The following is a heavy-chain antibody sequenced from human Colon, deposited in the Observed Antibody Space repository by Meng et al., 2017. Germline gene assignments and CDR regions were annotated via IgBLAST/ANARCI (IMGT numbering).Heavy chain of an antibody. CDR2: VYYTGSA. V-gene: IGHV4-61*03. Sequence: QVQLQESGPGLVQPSQTLSLTCTVSGGSISSGDYYWSWIRQTPGKGLEWIGYVYYTGSANYNPSLKSRVTISVDTSKNHFSLNLTSVTAADTAVYYCARGRGSYSSIDFWGQGTLVTVSS. CDR1: GGSISSGDYY. J-gene: IGHJ4*02. CDR3: ARGRGSYSSIDF. D-gene: IGHD1-26*01.